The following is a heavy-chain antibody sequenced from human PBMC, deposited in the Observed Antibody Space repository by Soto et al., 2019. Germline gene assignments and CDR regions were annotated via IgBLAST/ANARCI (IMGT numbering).Heavy chain of an antibody. CDR1: GFTFSSYA. Sequence: GGSLRLSCAASGFTFSSYAMSWVRQAPGKGLEWVSAISGSGGSTYYADSVKGRFTISRDNSKNTLYLQMNSLRAEDTAVYYCAKYYYDSSGYYPVGGDYWGQGTLVTVSS. V-gene: IGHV3-23*01. D-gene: IGHD3-22*01. CDR2: ISGSGGST. J-gene: IGHJ4*02. CDR3: AKYYYDSSGYYPVGGDY.